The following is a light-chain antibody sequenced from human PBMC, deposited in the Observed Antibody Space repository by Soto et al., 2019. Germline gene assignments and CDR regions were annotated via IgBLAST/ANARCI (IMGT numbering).Light chain of an antibody. J-gene: IGLJ1*01. Sequence: QAVVTQPPSASGTPGQRVTISCSGSSSNIGSNTVNWYQQPPGTAPKLLIYSNNQRPSGVPDRFSGSKSGTSASLAISGLQSEDEADYYCAAWDDSLNGYVFGTVTKLTVL. V-gene: IGLV1-44*01. CDR2: SNN. CDR1: SSNIGSNT. CDR3: AAWDDSLNGYV.